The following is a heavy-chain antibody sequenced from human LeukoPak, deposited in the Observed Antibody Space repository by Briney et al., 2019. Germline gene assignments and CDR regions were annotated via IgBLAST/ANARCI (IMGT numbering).Heavy chain of an antibody. V-gene: IGHV3-21*01. J-gene: IGHJ4*02. CDR1: GFTFSSYS. Sequence: GGSLRLSCAASGFTFSSYSMNWVRQAPGKGLEWVSSISSSSSYIYYADSVKGRFTISRDNDKNSLYLQMNSLRAEDTAVYYCARSQSIAAASYWGQGTLVTVSS. CDR3: ARSQSIAAASY. D-gene: IGHD6-13*01. CDR2: ISSSSSYI.